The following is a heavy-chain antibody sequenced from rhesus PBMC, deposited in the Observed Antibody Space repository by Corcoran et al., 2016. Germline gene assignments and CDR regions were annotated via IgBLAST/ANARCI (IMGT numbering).Heavy chain of an antibody. CDR2: INPYNGNT. CDR3: AREGVYTVTMFDY. CDR1: GYTFTDYH. V-gene: IGHV1S2*01. Sequence: QVQLVQSGAEVKKPGSSVKVSCKASGYTFTDYHMHWVRQAPRQRLEWMGWINPYNGNTKYAHKFQGRDTMTRDTSTSTAYMELSSLRSEDTAVYYCAREGVYTVTMFDYWGQGVLVTVAS. D-gene: IGHD4-23*01. J-gene: IGHJ4*01.